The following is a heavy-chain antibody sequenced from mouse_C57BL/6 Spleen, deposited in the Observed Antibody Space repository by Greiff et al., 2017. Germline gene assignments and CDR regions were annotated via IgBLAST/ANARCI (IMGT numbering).Heavy chain of an antibody. Sequence: VKLQESGAELVKPGASVKISCKASGYAFSSYWMNWVKQRPGKGLEWIGQIYPGDGDTNYNGKFKGKATLTADKSSSTAYMQLSSLTSEDSAVYFWAREVYYGNPQDAMDYWGQGTSVTVSS. CDR1: GYAFSSYW. V-gene: IGHV1-80*01. CDR3: AREVYYGNPQDAMDY. CDR2: IYPGDGDT. J-gene: IGHJ4*01. D-gene: IGHD2-1*01.